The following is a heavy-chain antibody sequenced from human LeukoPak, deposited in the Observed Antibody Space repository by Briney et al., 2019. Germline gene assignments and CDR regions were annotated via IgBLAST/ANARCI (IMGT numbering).Heavy chain of an antibody. D-gene: IGHD3-3*01. CDR2: ISYDGSNK. CDR1: GFTFSSYA. V-gene: IGHV3-30-3*01. J-gene: IGHJ4*02. CDR3: ARDHYDFWSGALDY. Sequence: GRSLRLSCAASGFTFSSYAMHWVRQAPGKGLEWVAVISYDGSNKYYADSVKGRFTISRDNSKNTLYLQMNSLRAEDTAVYYCARDHYDFWSGALDYWGQGTLVTVSS.